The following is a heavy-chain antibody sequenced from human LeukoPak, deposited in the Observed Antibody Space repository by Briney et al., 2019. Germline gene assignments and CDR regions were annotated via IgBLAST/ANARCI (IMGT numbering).Heavy chain of an antibody. CDR3: ARDFFGYCSSTSCYSFGY. Sequence: GASVKVSCKASGYTFTSHGISWVRQAPGQGLEWMGWISAYNGNTNYAQKLQGRVTMTTDTSTSTAYMELRSLRSDDTAVYYCARDFFGYCSSTSCYSFGYWGQGTLVTVSS. D-gene: IGHD2-2*03. J-gene: IGHJ4*02. CDR2: ISAYNGNT. CDR1: GYTFTSHG. V-gene: IGHV1-18*01.